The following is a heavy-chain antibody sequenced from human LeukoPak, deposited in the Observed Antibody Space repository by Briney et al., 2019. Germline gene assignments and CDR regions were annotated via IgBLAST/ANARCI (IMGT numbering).Heavy chain of an antibody. V-gene: IGHV3-33*06. CDR2: IWYDGNNK. CDR3: AKGGKWDVTPFDY. J-gene: IGHJ4*02. D-gene: IGHD1-26*01. CDR1: GFTFSTYA. Sequence: PGGSLRLSCAASGFTFSTYAMSWVRQAPGKGLEWVAVIWYDGNNKYYADSVKGRFTISRDNSKNTLYLQVNSLRAEDTAVYYCAKGGKWDVTPFDYWGQGTLVTVSS.